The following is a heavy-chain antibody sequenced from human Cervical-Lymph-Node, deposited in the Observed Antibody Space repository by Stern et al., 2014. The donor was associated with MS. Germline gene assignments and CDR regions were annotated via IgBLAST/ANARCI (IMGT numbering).Heavy chain of an antibody. CDR3: ARDCRLRYFDNYGMDV. CDR1: GGSISSGSYY. V-gene: IGHV4-61*02. D-gene: IGHD3-9*01. J-gene: IGHJ6*02. CDR2: IYTSGST. Sequence: QVQLQESGPGLVKPSQTLSLTCTVSGGSISSGSYYWSWIRQPAGKGLEWIGRIYTSGSTNYNPSLKSRVTISVDTSKNQFSLKLGLVTAADTAVYYCARDCRLRYFDNYGMDVWGQGTTVTVSS.